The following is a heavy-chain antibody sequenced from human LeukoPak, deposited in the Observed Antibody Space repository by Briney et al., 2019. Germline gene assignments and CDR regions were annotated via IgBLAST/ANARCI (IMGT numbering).Heavy chain of an antibody. CDR3: ARDPSRPYSSSWLDY. CDR1: GFTFSSYG. D-gene: IGHD6-13*01. CDR2: IWYDGSNK. Sequence: GGSLSLSCEASGFTFSSYGWHGVGQAPAKGRGGVEVIWYDGSNKYYADSVKGRFTISRDNSKNTLYLQMNSLRAEDTAVYYCARDPSRPYSSSWLDYWGQGTLVTVSS. V-gene: IGHV3-33*01. J-gene: IGHJ4*02.